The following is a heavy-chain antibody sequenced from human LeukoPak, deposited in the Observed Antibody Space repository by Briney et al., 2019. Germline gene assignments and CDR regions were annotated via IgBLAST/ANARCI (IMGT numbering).Heavy chain of an antibody. CDR1: GYTFTSYG. CDR2: ISAYNGNT. J-gene: IGHJ4*02. CDR3: ARDLVYYDSIRLDY. D-gene: IGHD3-22*01. V-gene: IGHV1-18*01. Sequence: ASVKVSCKASGYTFTSYGISWVRQASGQGLEWMGWISAYNGNTNYAQKLQGRVTMTTDTSTSTAYMELRSLRSDDTAVYYCARDLVYYDSIRLDYWGQGTLVTVSS.